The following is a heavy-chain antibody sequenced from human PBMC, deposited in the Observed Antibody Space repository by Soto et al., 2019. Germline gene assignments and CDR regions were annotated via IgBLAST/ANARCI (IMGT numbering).Heavy chain of an antibody. J-gene: IGHJ6*02. CDR3: VQSRCGGDCLQSYSSHSYYGLDV. V-gene: IGHV2-5*02. D-gene: IGHD2-21*02. Sequence: QITLKESGPTLVKPTQTLTLTCSFSGFSLSTTGVGVGWIRQPPGKALEWLAHIYWDDEKRYNPSLNSRLTITKDTSKNQVVLAMTNMDPVDTATYYCVQSRCGGDCLQSYSSHSYYGLDVWGQGTTVTVSS. CDR2: IYWDDEK. CDR1: GFSLSTTGVG.